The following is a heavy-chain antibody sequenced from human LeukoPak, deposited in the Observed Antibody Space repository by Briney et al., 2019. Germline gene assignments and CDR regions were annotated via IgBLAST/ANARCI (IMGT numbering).Heavy chain of an antibody. D-gene: IGHD3-10*01. CDR3: ASGMSTSHY. CDR2: IKQDASEK. CDR1: GFWFSSYW. Sequence: GGSLRLSCAASGFWFSSYWMSWVRQAPGKGLEWVANIKQDASEKYYVDSVRGRFTISRDNAKTSLYLQMNSLRAEDTAVYYCASGMSTSHYWGQGTLVTVSS. V-gene: IGHV3-7*01. J-gene: IGHJ4*02.